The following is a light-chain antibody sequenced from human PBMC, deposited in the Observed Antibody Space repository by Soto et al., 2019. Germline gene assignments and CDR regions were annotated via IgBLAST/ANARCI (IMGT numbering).Light chain of an antibody. Sequence: QLVLTQSPSASASLGASVKLTCTLSSGHSSYAIAWHQQQPEKGPRYLMKFNSDGSHSKGDGIPDRFSGSSSGAERYLTISSLQSEDEADYYCQNWGTGIWVFGGGTKLTVL. V-gene: IGLV4-69*01. CDR2: FNSDGSH. CDR3: QNWGTGIWV. J-gene: IGLJ3*02. CDR1: SGHSSYA.